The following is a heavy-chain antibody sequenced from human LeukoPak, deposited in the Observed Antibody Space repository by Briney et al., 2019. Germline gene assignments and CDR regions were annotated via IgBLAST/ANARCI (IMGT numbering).Heavy chain of an antibody. J-gene: IGHJ4*02. CDR2: IKSKTYGGST. V-gene: IGHV3-49*03. CDR3: SRGGRRDYDSSSYYSYFDF. CDR1: GFTFGDYV. D-gene: IGHD3-22*01. Sequence: GGSLRLSCTASGFTFGDYVMSWFRQAPGKGLEWVGFIKSKTYGGSTEYAASVKGRFTISRDDSKGIAFLQMNSPTTEDTAVYYCSRGGRRDYDSSSYYSYFDFWGQGTLVTVSS.